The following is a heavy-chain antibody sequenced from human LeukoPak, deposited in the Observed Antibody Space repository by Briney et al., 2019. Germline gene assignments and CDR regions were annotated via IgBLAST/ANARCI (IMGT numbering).Heavy chain of an antibody. J-gene: IGHJ4*02. Sequence: GGPLRLSWAASGSPFGAYGVHWARRPPGKGLEWVSVISCNGSYKYYADSVQGRFTISRDNSKNTLYLQMNSLRPDDTAVYYCAKWDFDYWGQGTLVTVSS. CDR2: ISCNGSYK. CDR1: GSPFGAYG. V-gene: IGHV3-30*18. CDR3: AKWDFDY.